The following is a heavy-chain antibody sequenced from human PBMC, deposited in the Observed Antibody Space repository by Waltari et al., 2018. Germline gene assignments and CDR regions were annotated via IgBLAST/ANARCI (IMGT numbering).Heavy chain of an antibody. CDR2: ISARGST. CDR3: ARTSGAAAGKLDY. Sequence: QVQLQQSGPGLVKPSETLSLTCSVSGTSISDYYWSWIRQPPGKGLEWVGSISARGSTRYKSTLKSRLTISVDTSKNQISLKLTSVTAADTAVYYGARTSGAAAGKLDYWGQGTLVTVSS. J-gene: IGHJ4*02. CDR1: GTSISDYY. V-gene: IGHV4-59*01. D-gene: IGHD6-13*01.